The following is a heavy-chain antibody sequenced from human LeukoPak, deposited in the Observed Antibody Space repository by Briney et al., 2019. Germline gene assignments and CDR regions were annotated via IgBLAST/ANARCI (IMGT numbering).Heavy chain of an antibody. CDR3: VHIVVVPAAIGDYYYYGMDV. Sequence: PVKVSCKASGGTFSSYAISWVRQAPGQGLEWMGRIIPIFGIANYAQKFQGRVTITADKSTSTAYMELSSLRSEDTAVYYCVHIVVVPAAIGDYYYYGMDVWGQGTTVTVSS. J-gene: IGHJ6*02. CDR1: GGTFSSYA. D-gene: IGHD2-2*01. CDR2: IIPIFGIA. V-gene: IGHV1-69*04.